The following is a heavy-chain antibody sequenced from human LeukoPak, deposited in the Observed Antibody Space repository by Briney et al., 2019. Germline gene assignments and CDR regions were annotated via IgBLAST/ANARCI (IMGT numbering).Heavy chain of an antibody. CDR2: ISGSGGST. D-gene: IGHD2-15*01. CDR1: GFTFRSYG. Sequence: GGSLRLSCAASGFTFRSYGMSWVRQAPGKGLEWVSAISGSGGSTFYADSVKGRFTISRDNSKNTLYLQMNSLRAEDTAVYYCAKDTRPFDYWGQGTLVTVSS. V-gene: IGHV3-23*01. J-gene: IGHJ4*02. CDR3: AKDTRPFDY.